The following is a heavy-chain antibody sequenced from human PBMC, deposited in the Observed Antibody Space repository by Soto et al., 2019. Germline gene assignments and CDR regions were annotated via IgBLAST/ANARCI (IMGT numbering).Heavy chain of an antibody. CDR1: GYTFTSYG. CDR3: ARFSHFYYYYCYMDV. J-gene: IGHJ6*03. Sequence: ASVKVSCKASGYTFTSYGISWVRQAPGQGLEWMGWISAYNGNTNYAQKLQGRVTMTTDTSTSTAYMELRSLRSDDTAVYYCARFSHFYYYYCYMDVWGRGTTVTVSS. V-gene: IGHV1-18*01. CDR2: ISAYNGNT.